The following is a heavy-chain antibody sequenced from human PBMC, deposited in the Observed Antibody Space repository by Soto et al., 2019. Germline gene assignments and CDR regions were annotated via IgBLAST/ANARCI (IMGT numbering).Heavy chain of an antibody. J-gene: IGHJ4*02. CDR2: IYHSGST. D-gene: IGHD5-18*01. V-gene: IGHV4-4*02. CDR1: GGSISSSNW. CDR3: ASVRGYSYGDDY. Sequence: SETLSLTCAVSGGSISSSNWWSWVRQPPGKGLEWIGEIYHSGSTNYNPSLKSRVTISVDKSKNQFSLKLSSVTAADTAVYYCASVRGYSYGDDYWGQGTLVTVSS.